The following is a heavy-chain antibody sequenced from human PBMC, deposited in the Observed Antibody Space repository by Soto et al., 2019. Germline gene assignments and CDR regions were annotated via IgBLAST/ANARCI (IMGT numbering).Heavy chain of an antibody. CDR3: AKDYDSSGYWLFGY. J-gene: IGHJ4*02. V-gene: IGHV3-23*01. Sequence: GWSLRLSCAVSGFPFSSYVMTWVRQAPGKGLEWVSVISGGGGSTNYAESVKGRFTISRDNSENTLYLQMNSLRAEDTAVYYCAKDYDSSGYWLFGYWGQGTLVTVSS. D-gene: IGHD3-22*01. CDR2: ISGGGGST. CDR1: GFPFSSYV.